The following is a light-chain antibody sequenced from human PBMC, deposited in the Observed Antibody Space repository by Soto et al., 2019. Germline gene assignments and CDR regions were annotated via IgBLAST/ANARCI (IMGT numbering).Light chain of an antibody. J-gene: IGKJ4*01. V-gene: IGKV3-11*01. Sequence: EIVLTQSPATLSLSPGERATLSCRASQSVSTYLAWYQQKPGQAPRLLIYDASNRATGIPARFSGSGSGTDLTLTISGLEPEDFAVYYCQRRSNWPPGPLTFGGGTKVEIK. CDR2: DAS. CDR3: QRRSNWPPGPLT. CDR1: QSVSTY.